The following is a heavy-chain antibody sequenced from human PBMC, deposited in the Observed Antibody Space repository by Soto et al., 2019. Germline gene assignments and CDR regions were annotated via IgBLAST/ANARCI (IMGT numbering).Heavy chain of an antibody. V-gene: IGHV3-23*01. CDR1: GFTFSSYA. Sequence: EVQLLESGGGLVQPGGSLRLSCAASGFTFSSYAMSWVRQAPGKGLEWVSDIGGGGGTTYYADSVKGRFTISRDNSKNTLYLQMNSLRDEDTAVYYCASGYSSGWYGVDYWGQGTLVTVSS. CDR3: ASGYSSGWYGVDY. CDR2: IGGGGGTT. D-gene: IGHD6-19*01. J-gene: IGHJ4*02.